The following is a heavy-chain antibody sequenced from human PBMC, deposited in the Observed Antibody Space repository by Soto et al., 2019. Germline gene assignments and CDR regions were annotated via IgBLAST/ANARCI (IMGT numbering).Heavy chain of an antibody. CDR3: AGSYSSSPELYYYYYYMDV. CDR1: GFTFSYYY. J-gene: IGHJ6*03. Sequence: QVQLVESGGGLVKPGGSLRLSCAASGFTFSYYYMGCIRQAPGKGLEWGSYISSSGSTIYYADSVKGRFTISRDNAKHSLCLQMSSPRAEDTAVYYWAGSYSSSPELYYYYYYMDVWGKGTTVTVSS. CDR2: ISSSGSTI. D-gene: IGHD6-6*01. V-gene: IGHV3-11*01.